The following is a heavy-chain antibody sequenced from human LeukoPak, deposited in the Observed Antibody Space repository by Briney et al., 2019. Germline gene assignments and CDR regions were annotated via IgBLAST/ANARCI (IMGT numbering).Heavy chain of an antibody. J-gene: IGHJ4*02. CDR1: GGTFSSYA. CDR2: IIPIFGTA. V-gene: IGHV1-69*13. CDR3: AREGYYDSSGYYTPLDY. Sequence: SVKVSCKASGGTFSSYAISWVRQAPGQGLEWMGGIIPIFGTANYAQKFQGRVTITADESTSTAYMELSSPRSEDTAVYYCAREGYYDSSGYYTPLDYWGQGTLVTVSS. D-gene: IGHD3-22*01.